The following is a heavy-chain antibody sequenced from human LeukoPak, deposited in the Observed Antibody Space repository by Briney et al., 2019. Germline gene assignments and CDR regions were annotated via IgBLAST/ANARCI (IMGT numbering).Heavy chain of an antibody. CDR3: AKDVYSSGWYGYFDY. D-gene: IGHD6-19*01. CDR1: GFTFSSYG. V-gene: IGHV3-33*06. Sequence: PGGSLRLSCAASGFTFSSYGMHWVRQAAGKGLEWVAVIWYDGSNKYYADSVKGRFTISRDNSKNTLYLQMNSLRAEDTAVYYCAKDVYSSGWYGYFDYWGQGILVTVSS. J-gene: IGHJ4*02. CDR2: IWYDGSNK.